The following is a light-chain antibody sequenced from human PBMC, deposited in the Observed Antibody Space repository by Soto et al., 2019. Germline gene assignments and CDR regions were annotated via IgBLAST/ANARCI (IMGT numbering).Light chain of an antibody. V-gene: IGLV2-14*01. Sequence: QSVLTQPASVYGSPGQSVAISCTGTSSDVGAYNYVSWYQQHPGKAPKLLLSEVSNRPSGVSDRFSGSKSGNTASLTISGLQAEDEADYYCSSLTTSFTYVFGTGTKVTVL. CDR3: SSLTTSFTYV. J-gene: IGLJ1*01. CDR1: SSDVGAYNY. CDR2: EVS.